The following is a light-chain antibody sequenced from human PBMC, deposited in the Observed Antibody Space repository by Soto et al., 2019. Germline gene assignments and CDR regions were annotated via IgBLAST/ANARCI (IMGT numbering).Light chain of an antibody. J-gene: IGKJ4*01. CDR1: QSVSSY. Sequence: EIVLTQSPATLSLSPGERATLSCRASQSVSSYLTWYQQKPGQAPRLLIYDASNRATGIPDRFSGSGSGTDFTLTISILEHEDFAVYYCQQRSNWLTFGGGTKGEIK. V-gene: IGKV3-11*01. CDR3: QQRSNWLT. CDR2: DAS.